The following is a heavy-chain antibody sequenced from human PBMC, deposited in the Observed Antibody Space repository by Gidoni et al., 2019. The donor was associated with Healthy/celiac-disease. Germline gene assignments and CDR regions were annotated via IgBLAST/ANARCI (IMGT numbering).Heavy chain of an antibody. V-gene: IGHV5-10-1*03. D-gene: IGHD3-10*01. CDR2: IDPSDSYT. Sequence: EVQLVQSGAELTTPGASLRISVKGSGYSFTSYWISWVRQMPGKGLEWTGRIDPSDSYTNYGPCFQGHVTISADMACSTAYLQWSSLKASDTAMYYCARLGEGYYGSVPDYWGQGTLVTVSS. J-gene: IGHJ4*02. CDR3: ARLGEGYYGSVPDY. CDR1: GYSFTSYW.